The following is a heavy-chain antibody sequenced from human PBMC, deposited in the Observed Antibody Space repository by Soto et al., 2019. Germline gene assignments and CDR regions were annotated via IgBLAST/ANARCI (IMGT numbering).Heavy chain of an antibody. CDR1: GYTFTGYY. D-gene: IGHD1-26*01. CDR3: ARDPGGSYFAGFDY. V-gene: IGHV1-2*04. J-gene: IGHJ4*02. Sequence: GASVKVSCKASGYTFTGYYMHWVRQAPGQGLEWMGWFNPNSGGTNYAQKFQGWVTMTRDTSISTAYMELSRLRSDDTAVYYCARDPGGSYFAGFDYWGQGTLVTVS. CDR2: FNPNSGGT.